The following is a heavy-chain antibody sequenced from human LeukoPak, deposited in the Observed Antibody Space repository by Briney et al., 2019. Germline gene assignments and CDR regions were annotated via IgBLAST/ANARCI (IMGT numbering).Heavy chain of an antibody. CDR2: MSPNSGDT. Sequence: ASVKVSCKASGYTSTTHDISWVRQATGQGLEWLGWMSPNSGDTGYAQKFQGRVTMTSDSSISTAYMELSSLRSEDTAIYYCVRTPPNWGFDYWGQGTLVTVSS. CDR3: VRTPPNWGFDY. J-gene: IGHJ4*02. D-gene: IGHD7-27*01. V-gene: IGHV1-8*01. CDR1: GYTSTTHD.